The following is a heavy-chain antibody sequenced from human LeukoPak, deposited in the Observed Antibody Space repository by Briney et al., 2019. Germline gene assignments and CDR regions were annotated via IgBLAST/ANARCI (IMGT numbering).Heavy chain of an antibody. CDR2: IYHSGST. V-gene: IGHV4-38-2*01. CDR3: ARHDGFLEWSPFDY. CDR1: GYSTSSGYY. Sequence: PSETLSLTCAVSGYSTSSGYYWGWIRQPPGEGLEWIGSIYHSGSTYYNPSLKSRVTISVDTSKNQFSLKLSSVTAADTAVYYCARHDGFLEWSPFDYWGQGTLVTVSS. J-gene: IGHJ4*02. D-gene: IGHD3-3*01.